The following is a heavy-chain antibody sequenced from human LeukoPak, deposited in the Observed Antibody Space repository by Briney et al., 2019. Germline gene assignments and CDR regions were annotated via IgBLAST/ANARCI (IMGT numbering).Heavy chain of an antibody. CDR2: INTNTGNP. CDR3: AREANYCSSTSCSEEYFDY. CDR1: GYTFTSYA. Sequence: GASVKVSCKASGYTFTSYAMNWVRQAPGQGLEWMGWINTNTGNPTYAQGFTGRFVFSLDTSVSTAYLQISSLKAEDTAVYYCAREANYCSSTSCSEEYFDYWGQGTLVTVSS. V-gene: IGHV7-4-1*02. D-gene: IGHD2-2*01. J-gene: IGHJ4*02.